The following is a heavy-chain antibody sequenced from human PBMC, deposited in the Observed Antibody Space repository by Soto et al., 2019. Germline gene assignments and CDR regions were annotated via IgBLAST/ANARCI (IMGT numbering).Heavy chain of an antibody. V-gene: IGHV3-11*01. J-gene: IGHJ3*02. Sequence: PWGSLRLSCAASGFTXSDYYMSWIRQAPGKGLEWVSYVSSSGSTIYYAGSVKGRFTISRDNAKNSLYLQMNSLRAEDTAVYYCARGIVVVVATGAFDIWGQGTMVTVSS. D-gene: IGHD2-15*01. CDR2: VSSSGSTI. CDR3: ARGIVVVVATGAFDI. CDR1: GFTXSDYY.